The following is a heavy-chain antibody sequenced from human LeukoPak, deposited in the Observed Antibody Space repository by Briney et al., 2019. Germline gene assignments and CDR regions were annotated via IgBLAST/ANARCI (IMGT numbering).Heavy chain of an antibody. CDR1: GYSFTSHW. CDR2: IYPGDSDT. CDR3: ARPAGYYDSSGYYDVGAFDI. V-gene: IGHV5-51*01. D-gene: IGHD3-22*01. J-gene: IGHJ3*02. Sequence: GESLKISCKGSGYSFTSHWIGWVRQLPGKGLEWMGIIYPGDSDTRYSPSFQGQVAISADKSISTAYLQWSSLKASDTAMYYCARPAGYYDSSGYYDVGAFDIWGQGTMVTVSS.